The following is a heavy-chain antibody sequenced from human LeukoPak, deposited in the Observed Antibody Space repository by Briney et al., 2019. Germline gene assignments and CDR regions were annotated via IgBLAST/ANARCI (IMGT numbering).Heavy chain of an antibody. V-gene: IGHV3-48*01. CDR2: ISSSSSTI. D-gene: IGHD2-2*01. Sequence: PGGSLRLSCAASGFTFSSYSMNWVRQAPGKGLEWVSYISSSSSTIYYADSVKGRFTISRDNAKNSLYLQMNSLRAEDTAVYYCARDTVYQLLAYWGQGTLVTVSS. J-gene: IGHJ4*02. CDR1: GFTFSSYS. CDR3: ARDTVYQLLAY.